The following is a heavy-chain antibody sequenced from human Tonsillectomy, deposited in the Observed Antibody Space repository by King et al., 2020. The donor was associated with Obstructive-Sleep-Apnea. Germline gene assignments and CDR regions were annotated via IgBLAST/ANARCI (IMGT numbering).Heavy chain of an antibody. Sequence: VQLVESGGGLVQPGRSLRLSCAASGFTFENHAMHWVRQTPGKGLEWVSGISWNSGSIGYADTVKGRFTVSRDNAKNSLHLQMNSLSAEDTALYYCVKDHGLTMPHGLDGWGQGNTVTVSS. CDR2: ISWNSGSI. V-gene: IGHV3-9*01. CDR1: GFTFENHA. J-gene: IGHJ6*02. CDR3: VKDHGLTMPHGLDG. D-gene: IGHD3/OR15-3a*01.